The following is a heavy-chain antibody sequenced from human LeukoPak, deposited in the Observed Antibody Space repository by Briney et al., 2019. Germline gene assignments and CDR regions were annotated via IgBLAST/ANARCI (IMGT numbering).Heavy chain of an antibody. CDR2: IYYSGST. CDR1: GGSISSYY. J-gene: IGHJ5*02. CDR3: AREKAAAGTRGKWFDP. D-gene: IGHD6-13*01. Sequence: TETPTLTCTVSGGSISSYYWSWIRQPPGKGLEWIGYIYYSGSTNYNPSLKSRVTISVDTSKNQFSLKLSSVTAADTAVYYCAREKAAAGTRGKWFDPWGQGTLVT. V-gene: IGHV4-59*01.